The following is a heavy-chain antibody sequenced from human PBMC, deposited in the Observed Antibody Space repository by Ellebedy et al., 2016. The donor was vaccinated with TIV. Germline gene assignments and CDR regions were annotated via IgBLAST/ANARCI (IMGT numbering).Heavy chain of an antibody. Sequence: MPSETLSLTCTVSRVSITDPTYYWAWLRQPPGKGLDWLGTIFHSGTTYKSPALSSRGSMSVDTSRNQFSLDLKSETAADTAVYYCARHLRYSDWRILDLWGPGILVAVSS. D-gene: IGHD3-9*01. V-gene: IGHV4-39*01. CDR1: RVSITDPTYY. CDR3: ARHLRYSDWRILDL. CDR2: IFHSGTT. J-gene: IGHJ5*02.